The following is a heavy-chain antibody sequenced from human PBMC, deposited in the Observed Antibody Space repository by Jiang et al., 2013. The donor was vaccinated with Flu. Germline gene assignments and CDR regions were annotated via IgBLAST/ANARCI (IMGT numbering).Heavy chain of an antibody. D-gene: IGHD2-2*01. CDR1: GGSFSGYY. CDR3: ARSMSSSTSRRAFDI. J-gene: IGHJ3*02. Sequence: SLTCAVYGGSFSGYYWSWIRQPPGKGLEWIGEINHSGSTNYNPSLKSRVTISVDTSKNQFSLKLSSVTAADTAVYYCARSMSSSTSRRAFDIWGQGTMVTVSS. CDR2: INHSGST. V-gene: IGHV4-34*01.